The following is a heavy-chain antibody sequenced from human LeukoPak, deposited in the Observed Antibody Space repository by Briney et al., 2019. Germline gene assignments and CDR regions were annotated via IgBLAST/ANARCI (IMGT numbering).Heavy chain of an antibody. D-gene: IGHD1-26*01. CDR3: AKDAHSIVGETLNFEH. CDR1: GFTFSTYA. CDR2: ITDSGGNT. J-gene: IGHJ4*02. Sequence: GGSLRLSCTASGFTFSTYAMSWVRQAPGKGLEWVSAITDSGGNTYYAAPVKGRFTISRDNSKNTLYLQMNSLRAEDTAVFYCAKDAHSIVGETLNFEHWGQGTLVTVSS. V-gene: IGHV3-23*01.